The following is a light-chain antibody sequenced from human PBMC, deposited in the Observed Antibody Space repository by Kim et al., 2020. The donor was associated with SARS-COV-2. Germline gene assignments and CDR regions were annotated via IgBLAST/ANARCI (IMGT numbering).Light chain of an antibody. J-gene: IGKJ4*01. CDR3: QQYYSYAPLT. CDR2: AVS. Sequence: CTGDRVTITCRASQGISSYLAWYEQKPGKAPKLLVYAVSTLQSGVPSRFSGSGSGADFTLTISCLKSEDFANNNCQQYYSYAPLTFGGGTKVDIK. CDR1: QGISSY. V-gene: IGKV1-8*01.